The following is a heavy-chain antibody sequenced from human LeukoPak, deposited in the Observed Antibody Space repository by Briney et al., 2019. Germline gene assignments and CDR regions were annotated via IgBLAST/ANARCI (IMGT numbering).Heavy chain of an antibody. CDR2: IYYSGST. Sequence: SETLSLTCTVSGGSISSYYWSWIRQPPGKGLEWIGYIYYSGSTNYNPSLKSRVTISVDTSKNQFSLKLSSVTAADTAVYYCAREMIGGTTWFDPWGQGTLVTVSS. V-gene: IGHV4-59*12. J-gene: IGHJ5*02. D-gene: IGHD1-1*01. CDR1: GGSISSYY. CDR3: AREMIGGTTWFDP.